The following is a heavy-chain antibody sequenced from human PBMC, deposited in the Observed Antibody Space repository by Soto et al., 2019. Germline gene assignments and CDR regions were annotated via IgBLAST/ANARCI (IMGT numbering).Heavy chain of an antibody. J-gene: IGHJ5*02. V-gene: IGHV4-4*07. Sequence: SETLSLTCTVSGASISGYYWGWIRKSAGKGLEWIGRIYATGTTDYNPSLKSRVMMSVDTSKKQFSLKLRSVTAADTAVYYCVRDGTKTLRDWFDPWGQGISVTVSS. CDR1: GASISGYY. CDR2: IYATGTT. D-gene: IGHD1-1*01. CDR3: VRDGTKTLRDWFDP.